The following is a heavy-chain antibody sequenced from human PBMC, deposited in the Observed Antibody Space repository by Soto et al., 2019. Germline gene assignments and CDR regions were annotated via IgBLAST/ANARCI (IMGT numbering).Heavy chain of an antibody. D-gene: IGHD2-21*02. CDR1: GYSFTSYY. CDR3: ARGVGTHIVVVTAILDY. CDR2: LNPIGGST. J-gene: IGHJ4*02. V-gene: IGHV1-46*01. Sequence: ASVKVSCKASGYSFTSYYMHWVRQAPGQGLEWMGILNPIGGSTNYNPSLKSRVTISVDTSKNQFSLKLSSVTAADTAVYYCARGVGTHIVVVTAILDYWGQGTLVTVSS.